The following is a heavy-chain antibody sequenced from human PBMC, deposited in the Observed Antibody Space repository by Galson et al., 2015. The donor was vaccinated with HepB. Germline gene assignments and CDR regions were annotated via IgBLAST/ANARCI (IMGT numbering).Heavy chain of an antibody. D-gene: IGHD4-17*01. CDR3: ARDRPPIHTDPGYDYGDYEEAYYYYYMDV. CDR1: GFTFSSYS. J-gene: IGHJ6*03. CDR2: ISSSSSTI. Sequence: SLRLSCAASGFTFSSYSMNWVRQAPGKGLEWVSYISSSSSTIYYADSVKGRFTISRDNAKNSLYLQMNSLRAEDTAVYYCARDRPPIHTDPGYDYGDYEEAYYYYYMDVWGKGTTVTVSS. V-gene: IGHV3-48*01.